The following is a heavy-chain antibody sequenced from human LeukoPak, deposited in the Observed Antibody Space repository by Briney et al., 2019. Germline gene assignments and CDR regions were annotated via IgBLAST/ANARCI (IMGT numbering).Heavy chain of an antibody. V-gene: IGHV1-46*01. D-gene: IGHD5-12*01. CDR1: GYTFTTYY. J-gene: IGHJ4*02. CDR2: INPSGGST. CDR3: ARPRNIVASPFDY. Sequence: ASVKVSCKASGYTFTTYYIHWVRQAPGQGLEWMGVINPSGGSTDYAQKFQGRVTMTRDTSTSNVYMEVSSLRSEDTAVYYCARPRNIVASPFDYWGQGTQVTVSS.